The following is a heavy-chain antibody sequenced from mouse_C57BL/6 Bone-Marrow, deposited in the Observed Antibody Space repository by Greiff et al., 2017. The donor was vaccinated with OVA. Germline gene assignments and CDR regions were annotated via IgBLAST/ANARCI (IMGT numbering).Heavy chain of an antibody. Sequence: EVKLMESGGGLVQSGRSLRLSCATSGFTSSDFYMEWVRQAPGKGLEWIAASRNKANDYTTEYSASVKGRFIVSRDTSQSILYLQMNALRAEDTAIYYCARDDYYWYFDVWGTGTTVTVSS. V-gene: IGHV7-1*01. J-gene: IGHJ1*03. CDR1: GFTSSDFY. CDR2: SRNKANDYTT. CDR3: ARDDYYWYFDV.